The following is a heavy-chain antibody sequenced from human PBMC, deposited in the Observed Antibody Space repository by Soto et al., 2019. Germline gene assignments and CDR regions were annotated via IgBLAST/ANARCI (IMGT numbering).Heavy chain of an antibody. CDR1: GYTFTSYD. J-gene: IGHJ6*02. CDR3: ARERSYGMDV. CDR2: MNPNSGNT. D-gene: IGHD3-16*01. V-gene: IGHV1-8*01. Sequence: ASVKVSCKASGYTFTSYDINWVRQATGQGLEWMGWMNPNSGNTVYAQKFQGRVTMTRNTSVSTAYMELSSLRSEETAVYYCARERSYGMDVWGQGTTVTVSS.